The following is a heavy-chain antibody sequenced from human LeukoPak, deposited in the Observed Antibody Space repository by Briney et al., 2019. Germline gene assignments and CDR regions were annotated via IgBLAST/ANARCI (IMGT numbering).Heavy chain of an antibody. CDR2: ISASGAST. V-gene: IGHV3-23*01. D-gene: IGHD4-17*01. J-gene: IGHJ6*02. CDR3: AKDNYGDYVYYYYGMDV. Sequence: GGSLRLSCSASGFTFSSSAMNWVRQAPGKGLEWVSAISASGASTYYADSVKGRFTISRDNSKNTLYLRMNSLRAEDTAVYYCAKDNYGDYVYYYYGMDVWGQGTTVTVSS. CDR1: GFTFSSSA.